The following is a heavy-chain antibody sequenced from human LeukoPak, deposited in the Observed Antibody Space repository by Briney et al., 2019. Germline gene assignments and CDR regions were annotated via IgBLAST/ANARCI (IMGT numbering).Heavy chain of an antibody. Sequence: ASVKVSCKASGYTFTDYYMHWVRQAPGQGLEWMGWLNPNSGGTNYAQKFQGRVTMTRDTSISTAYMELSRLRSDDTAVYYCARDWMVSGYDFNFDYWGQGTLVTVSS. CDR2: LNPNSGGT. CDR1: GYTFTDYY. J-gene: IGHJ4*02. V-gene: IGHV1-2*02. CDR3: ARDWMVSGYDFNFDY. D-gene: IGHD5-12*01.